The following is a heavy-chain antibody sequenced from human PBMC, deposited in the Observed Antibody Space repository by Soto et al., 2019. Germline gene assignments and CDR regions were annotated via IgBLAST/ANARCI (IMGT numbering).Heavy chain of an antibody. CDR3: ARHVVDGSGSYYSRTYYYYYMDV. CDR2: IYYSGST. J-gene: IGHJ6*03. D-gene: IGHD3-10*01. V-gene: IGHV4-59*08. CDR1: GGSISSYY. Sequence: SETLSLTCTVSGGSISSYYWSWIRQPPGKGLEWIGYIYYSGSTNYNPSLKSRLTISVDTSKNQFSLKLSSVTAADTAGYYGARHVVDGSGSYYSRTYYYYYMDVWGKGTTVTVSS.